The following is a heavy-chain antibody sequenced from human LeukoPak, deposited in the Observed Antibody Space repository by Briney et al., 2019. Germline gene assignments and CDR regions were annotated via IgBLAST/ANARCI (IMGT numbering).Heavy chain of an antibody. Sequence: PGRPLRLSCAASGFTFSSYAMHWVRQAPGKGLEWVAVISLDGNHKYYADSVKGRFTISRDNSKNTLYLQMNSLRAEDTAVYYCGTLQDYWGQGTLVTVSS. CDR3: GTLQDY. V-gene: IGHV3-30-3*01. CDR2: ISLDGNHK. CDR1: GFTFSSYA. J-gene: IGHJ4*02.